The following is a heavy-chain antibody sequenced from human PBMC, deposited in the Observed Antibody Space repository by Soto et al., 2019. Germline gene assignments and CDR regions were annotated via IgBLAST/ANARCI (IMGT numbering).Heavy chain of an antibody. CDR2: IIPILGIA. Sequence: QVQLVQSGAEVKKPGSSVKVSCKASGGTFSSYTISWVRQAPGQGLEWMGRIIPILGIANYAQKFQGRLTITADKSTSTAYMKLSSLRSEGTAVYYCAIAVAGTHGMDVWGQGTTVTVSS. CDR1: GGTFSSYT. CDR3: AIAVAGTHGMDV. D-gene: IGHD6-19*01. V-gene: IGHV1-69*02. J-gene: IGHJ6*02.